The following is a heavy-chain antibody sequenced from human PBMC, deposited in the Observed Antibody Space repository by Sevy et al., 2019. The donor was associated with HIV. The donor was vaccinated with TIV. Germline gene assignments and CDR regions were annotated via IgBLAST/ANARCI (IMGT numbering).Heavy chain of an antibody. D-gene: IGHD6-19*01. V-gene: IGHV3-7*01. CDR3: TKFYGTGSYVDY. CDR1: GLTFSSYW. J-gene: IGHJ4*02. Sequence: GGSLRLSCAASGLTFSSYWMSWVRQAPGKGLEWVANIKDDGSEQYYVDSVKGRFTVSRDNAKNSLYLQMNSLRAEDTAVYYCTKFYGTGSYVDYWGQGTLVTVSS. CDR2: IKDDGSEQ.